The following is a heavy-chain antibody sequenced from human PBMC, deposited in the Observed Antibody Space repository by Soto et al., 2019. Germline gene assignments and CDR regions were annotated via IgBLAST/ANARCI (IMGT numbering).Heavy chain of an antibody. CDR3: ARDQXEGNWFDP. Sequence: QLQLQESGSGLVRPSQTLSLTCAVSGGSISSGGYSWNWIRQPPGKGLEWIGYIYHSGSTLYNPSLKSRVXIXXXXXXXXXSXXXXXXXXXXXAVYYCARDQXEGNWFDPWGQGTLVTVSS. V-gene: IGHV4-30-2*01. J-gene: IGHJ5*02. CDR2: IYHSGST. CDR1: GGSISSGGYS.